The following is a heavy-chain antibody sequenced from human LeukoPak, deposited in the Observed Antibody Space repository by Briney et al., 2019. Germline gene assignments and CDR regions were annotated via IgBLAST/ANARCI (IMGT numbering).Heavy chain of an antibody. J-gene: IGHJ6*03. CDR1: GGSFNGYY. D-gene: IGHD4-17*01. CDR2: INHSGST. CDR3: ARSFGTAVTTGYYYYMDV. Sequence: SETLSLTCAVYGGSFNGYYWSWIRQPPGKGLERIGEINHSGSTNYNPSLKSRVTISVDTSKNQFSLKLSSVTAADTAVYYCARSFGTAVTTGYYYYMDVWGKGTTVTVSS. V-gene: IGHV4-34*01.